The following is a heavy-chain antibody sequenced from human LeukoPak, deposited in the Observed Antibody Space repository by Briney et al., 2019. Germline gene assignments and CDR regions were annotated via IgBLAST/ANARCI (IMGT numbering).Heavy chain of an antibody. J-gene: IGHJ4*02. Sequence: SETLSLTCTVSGGSISSYYWSWIRQPPGKGLEWIGYIYYSGSTNYNPSLKSRVTISVDTSKNQFSLKLSSVTAADTAVYYCARQGNYYDSSGLDYWGQGTLATVSS. CDR3: ARQGNYYDSSGLDY. V-gene: IGHV4-59*08. CDR1: GGSISSYY. D-gene: IGHD3-22*01. CDR2: IYYSGST.